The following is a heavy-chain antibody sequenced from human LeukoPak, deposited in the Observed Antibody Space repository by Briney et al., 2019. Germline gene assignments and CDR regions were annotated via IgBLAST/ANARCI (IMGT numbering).Heavy chain of an antibody. J-gene: IGHJ4*02. Sequence: SQTLSLTCTVSGGSISSGSYYWSWIRQPAGKGLEWIGRIYTSGSTNYNPSLKSRVTISVDTSKNQFSLKLSSVTAADTAVYYCARANLGRLRIDYWGQGTLVTVSS. CDR1: GGSISSGSYY. CDR3: ARANLGRLRIDY. CDR2: IYTSGST. V-gene: IGHV4-61*02. D-gene: IGHD3-16*01.